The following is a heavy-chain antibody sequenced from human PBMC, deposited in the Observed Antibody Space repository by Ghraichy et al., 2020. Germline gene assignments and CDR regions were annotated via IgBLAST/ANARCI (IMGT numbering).Heavy chain of an antibody. D-gene: IGHD6-19*01. V-gene: IGHV4-59*01. Sequence: GSLRLSCTVSGGSISSYYWSWIRQPPGKGLEWIGYIYYSGSTNYNPSLKSRVTISVDTSKNQFSLKLSSVTAADTAVYYCARETPGIAVAGTEVGWFDPWGQGTLVTVSS. CDR3: ARETPGIAVAGTEVGWFDP. J-gene: IGHJ5*02. CDR1: GGSISSYY. CDR2: IYYSGST.